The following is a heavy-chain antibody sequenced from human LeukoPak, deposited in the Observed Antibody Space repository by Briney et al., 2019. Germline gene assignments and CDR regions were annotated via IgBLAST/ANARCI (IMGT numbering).Heavy chain of an antibody. CDR1: GFTFSRYW. J-gene: IGHJ6*03. CDR3: ARVTHCSGGSCYPLYYYYYYMDV. D-gene: IGHD2-15*01. V-gene: IGHV3-7*01. Sequence: GGSLRLSCAASGFTFSRYWMSWVRQAPGKGLEWVANIKQDGSEKYYVDSVKGRFTISRDNAKNSLYLQMNSLRAEDTAVYYCARVTHCSGGSCYPLYYYYYYMDVWGKGTTVTISS. CDR2: IKQDGSEK.